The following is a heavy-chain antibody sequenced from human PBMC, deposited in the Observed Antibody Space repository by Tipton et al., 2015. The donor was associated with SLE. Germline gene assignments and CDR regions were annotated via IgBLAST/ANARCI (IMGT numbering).Heavy chain of an antibody. CDR1: GFTFGDYA. CDR2: IRSKAYGGTT. D-gene: IGHD4-23*01. Sequence: SLRLSCTASGFTFGDYAMSWVRQAPGKGLEWVGFIRSKAYGGTTEYAASVKGRFTISRDDSKSIAYLQMNSLKTEDTAVYYCTRVRGYGGNSGWFDPWGQGTLVTVSS. V-gene: IGHV3-49*04. CDR3: TRVRGYGGNSGWFDP. J-gene: IGHJ5*02.